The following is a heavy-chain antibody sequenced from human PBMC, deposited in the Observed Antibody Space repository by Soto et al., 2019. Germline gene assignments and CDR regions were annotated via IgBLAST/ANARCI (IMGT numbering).Heavy chain of an antibody. Sequence: ASVKVSCKASGYTFTSYGISWVRQAPGQGLEWMGWISAYNGNTNYAQKLQGRVTMTTDTSTSTAYMELRSLRSDDTAVYSCARGGNNLAYPPNYYGMDVWGQGTTVTVSS. CDR2: ISAYNGNT. D-gene: IGHD2-21*01. V-gene: IGHV1-18*01. CDR3: ARGGNNLAYPPNYYGMDV. CDR1: GYTFTSYG. J-gene: IGHJ6*02.